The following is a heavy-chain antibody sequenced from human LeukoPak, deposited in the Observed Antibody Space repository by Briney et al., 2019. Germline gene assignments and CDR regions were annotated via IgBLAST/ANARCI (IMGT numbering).Heavy chain of an antibody. CDR3: AKDLRYYCSGGSCYWPFDAFDI. J-gene: IGHJ3*02. CDR2: ISYDGSNK. Sequence: PGRSLRLSCAASGFTFSSYGIHWVRQAPGKGLEWVAVISYDGSNKYYADSVKGRFTISRDNSKNTLYLQMNSLRAEDTAVYYCAKDLRYYCSGGSCYWPFDAFDIWGQGTMVTVSS. CDR1: GFTFSSYG. D-gene: IGHD2-15*01. V-gene: IGHV3-30*18.